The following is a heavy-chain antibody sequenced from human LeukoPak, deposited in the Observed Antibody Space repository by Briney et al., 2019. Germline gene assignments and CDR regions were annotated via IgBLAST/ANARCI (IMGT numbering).Heavy chain of an antibody. CDR1: GFTFSIYW. CDR2: IKQDGSEK. D-gene: IGHD3-9*01. Sequence: GGSLRLSCAASGFTFSIYWMRLVRQAPGKGLEWVANIKQDGSEKYYVDSVKGRFTISRDNAKNSLYLQMNSLRAGDTAVYYCARSNVLRYFVWLSGSYYYYYYMDVWGKGTTVTVSS. CDR3: ARSNVLRYFVWLSGSYYYYYYMDV. V-gene: IGHV3-7*01. J-gene: IGHJ6*03.